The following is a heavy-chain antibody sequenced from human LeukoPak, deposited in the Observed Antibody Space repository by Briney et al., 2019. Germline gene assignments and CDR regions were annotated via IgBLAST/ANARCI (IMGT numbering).Heavy chain of an antibody. V-gene: IGHV3-33*01. Sequence: PGGSLRLSCAASGFNFSNHGMHWVRQAPGKGLEWVTFIWYDGSHKYYADSVKGRFTISRDNAKNSLYLQMNSLRAEDTAVYYCARERETALDYWGQGTLVTVSS. CDR3: ARERETALDY. D-gene: IGHD5-18*01. CDR2: IWYDGSHK. CDR1: GFNFSNHG. J-gene: IGHJ4*02.